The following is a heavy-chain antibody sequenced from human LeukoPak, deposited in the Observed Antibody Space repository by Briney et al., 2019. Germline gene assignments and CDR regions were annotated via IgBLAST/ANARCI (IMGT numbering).Heavy chain of an antibody. CDR2: IYTSGRT. D-gene: IGHD3-22*01. Sequence: SETLSLTCTVSGGSISSGSYYWSWSRQPAGKGLEWVGHIYTSGRTNYNPSLKSRVTISEDTSKNQSSLKLPSVTAADTAVYYCARDPAYYCDSSAYWRWGQGTLVTVSS. CDR3: ARDPAYYCDSSAYWR. V-gene: IGHV4-61*09. J-gene: IGHJ4*02. CDR1: GGSISSGSYY.